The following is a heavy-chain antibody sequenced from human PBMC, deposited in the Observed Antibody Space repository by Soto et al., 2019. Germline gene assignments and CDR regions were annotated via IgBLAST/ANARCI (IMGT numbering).Heavy chain of an antibody. J-gene: IGHJ4*02. CDR1: GGSMISYY. CDR3: ARGGAYYYDSSGYYPPRFDY. Sequence: SETLSLTCTVSGGSMISYYWSWIRQPPGRGLEWIGYIYYTGSTNYNPSLNSRVTISVDTSKNQFSLKLSSVTAADTAVYYCARGGAYYYDSSGYYPPRFDYWGQGTLVTVSS. V-gene: IGHV4-59*08. D-gene: IGHD3-22*01. CDR2: IYYTGST.